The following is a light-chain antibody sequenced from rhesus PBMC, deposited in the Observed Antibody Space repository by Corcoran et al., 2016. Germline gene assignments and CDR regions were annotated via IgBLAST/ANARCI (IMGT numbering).Light chain of an antibody. V-gene: IGKV4-1*01. J-gene: IGKJ4*01. Sequence: DIVMTQSPDSLAVSLGERVTINCKSSQSLLYSSNNKNYLAWYQQKPGQAPKLLIYWASTRESGVPNRFSGSGSGTDFTLTIRGLQAEDVAVYYCQQHYSSPLTFGGGTKVELK. CDR3: QQHYSSPLT. CDR1: QSLLYSSNNKNY. CDR2: WAS.